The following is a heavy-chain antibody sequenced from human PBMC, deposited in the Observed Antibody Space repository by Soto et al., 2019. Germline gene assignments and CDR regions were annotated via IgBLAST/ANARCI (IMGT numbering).Heavy chain of an antibody. CDR2: LYYSVST. V-gene: IGHV4-39*01. Sequence: LSLTCTVSGGFLRSSSHYWGSILQPPGKGLEWIGSLYYSVSTYYNPSLKIRVSISVDTSKNQVSLNLRSVTSADTAVYYCARRRLDTVATWFDPWGQGTLVTVSS. CDR3: ARRRLDTVATWFDP. CDR1: GGFLRSSSHY. J-gene: IGHJ5*02. D-gene: IGHD5-12*01.